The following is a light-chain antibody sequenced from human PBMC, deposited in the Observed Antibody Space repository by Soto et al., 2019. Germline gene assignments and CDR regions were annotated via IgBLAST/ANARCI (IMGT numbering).Light chain of an antibody. CDR2: GAS. V-gene: IGKV3-20*01. Sequence: ETVLTQSPGTLSLSPGERATLSCRASQSVSSSYLAWYQQKPGQAPRLLIYGASTRATGIPARFSGSGSGTEFTLTISSLKSEDFAVYYCQQYDYWPRTFGQGTKLDI. CDR1: QSVSSSY. CDR3: QQYDYWPRT. J-gene: IGKJ1*01.